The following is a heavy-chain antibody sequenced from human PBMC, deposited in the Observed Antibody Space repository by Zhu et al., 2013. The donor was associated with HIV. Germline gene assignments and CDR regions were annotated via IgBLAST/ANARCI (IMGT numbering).Heavy chain of an antibody. J-gene: IGHJ4*02. CDR3: ARGGTAMVEGDFDY. V-gene: IGHV1-46*01. CDR1: GYTFSTYY. CDR2: INPDSGST. D-gene: IGHD5-18*01. Sequence: QVQLVQSGAELKKPGASVRVSCKASGYTFSTYYIHWVRQAPGQGLEWMGLINPDSGSTTYAQKFQDRVTVTRDTSIRTVYMELGSLRSEDTAVYYCARGGTAMVEGDFDYWGQGTLV.